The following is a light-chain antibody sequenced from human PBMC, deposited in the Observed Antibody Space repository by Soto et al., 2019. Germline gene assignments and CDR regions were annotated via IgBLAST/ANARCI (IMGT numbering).Light chain of an antibody. J-gene: IGKJ1*01. Sequence: EVVLTQSAATQSVSPGERATLSCRASQTINRNLAWYQQKPGQAPRLLIYGASTRATDIPARFSGSGSGTEFTLTISSLQSEDFATYYCQQYNSYSWTFGQGTKVDIK. CDR1: QTINRN. V-gene: IGKV3-15*01. CDR2: GAS. CDR3: QQYNSYSWT.